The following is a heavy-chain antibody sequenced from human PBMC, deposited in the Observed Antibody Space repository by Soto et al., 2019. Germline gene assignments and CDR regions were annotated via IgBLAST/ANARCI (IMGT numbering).Heavy chain of an antibody. CDR1: GGIFTNNA. Sequence: QVQVVQSGAEVKKPGSSVNVSCKVSGGIFTNNAISWVRQAPGQGREGLGGVIPLFDTAYYAQIFRGRLKISADGATTTAYMELSGLTSADTAVYFCATGGHNDGYNFYHGMDVWGQGTTVPVS. J-gene: IGHJ6*02. CDR2: VIPLFDTA. CDR3: ATGGHNDGYNFYHGMDV. V-gene: IGHV1-69*01. D-gene: IGHD5-18*01.